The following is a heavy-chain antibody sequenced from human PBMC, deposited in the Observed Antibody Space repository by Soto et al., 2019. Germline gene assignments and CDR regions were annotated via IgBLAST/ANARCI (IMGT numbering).Heavy chain of an antibody. D-gene: IGHD6-13*01. CDR1: GFSFSSYA. CDR3: ARAPPRGIAAPGTWGSGMDV. Sequence: GGSLRLSCAASGFSFSSYAMHWVRQAPGKGLEWVAVISYDGNNKYYADSVKGRITISRDSSKNIVYLQMNSLRPEDTAVYYCARAPPRGIAAPGTWGSGMDVWGQGTTVTVSS. J-gene: IGHJ6*02. V-gene: IGHV3-30-3*01. CDR2: ISYDGNNK.